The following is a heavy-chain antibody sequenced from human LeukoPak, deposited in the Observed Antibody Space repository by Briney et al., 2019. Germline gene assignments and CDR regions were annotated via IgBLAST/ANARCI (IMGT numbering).Heavy chain of an antibody. J-gene: IGHJ3*02. Sequence: GGSLRLSCAASGFTFSSYDMHWVRQATGKGLEWVSAIGTAGDTYYPGSVKGRFTISRENAKNSLYLQMNSLRAGDTAVYYCARERNRGGDCRDAFNIWGKGTRVTVS. D-gene: IGHD2-21*02. CDR3: ARERNRGGDCRDAFNI. CDR2: IGTAGDT. CDR1: GFTFSSYD. V-gene: IGHV3-13*01.